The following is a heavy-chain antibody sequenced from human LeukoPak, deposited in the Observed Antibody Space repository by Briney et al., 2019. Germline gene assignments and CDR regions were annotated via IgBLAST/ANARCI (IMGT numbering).Heavy chain of an antibody. J-gene: IGHJ4*02. D-gene: IGHD2-15*01. V-gene: IGHV3-30*18. CDR2: ISYDGSNK. Sequence: PGRSLRLSCAASGFTFSSYGMHWVRQAPGKGLEWVAVISYDGSNKYYADSVKGRFTISRDNSKNTLYLQMNSLRAEDTAVYYCAKDGAYCSGGSCYPTSGGYFDYWGQGTLVTVSS. CDR3: AKDGAYCSGGSCYPTSGGYFDY. CDR1: GFTFSSYG.